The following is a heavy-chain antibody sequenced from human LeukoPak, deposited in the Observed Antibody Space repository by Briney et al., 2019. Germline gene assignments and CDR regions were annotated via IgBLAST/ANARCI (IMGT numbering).Heavy chain of an antibody. J-gene: IGHJ2*01. D-gene: IGHD1-1*01. CDR2: IYTSGST. Sequence: SETLSLTCTVSGGSISSGSYYWSWIRQPAGKGLEWIGRIYTSGSTNYNPSLKSRVTISVDTSKNQFSLKLSSVTAADTAVYYCARDPLGYNWNDVRDWYFDLWGRGTLVTVSS. V-gene: IGHV4-61*02. CDR1: GGSISSGSYY. CDR3: ARDPLGYNWNDVRDWYFDL.